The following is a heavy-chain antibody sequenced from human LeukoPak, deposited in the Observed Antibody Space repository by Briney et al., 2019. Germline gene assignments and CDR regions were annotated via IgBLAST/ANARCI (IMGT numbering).Heavy chain of an antibody. D-gene: IGHD3-10*02. CDR1: GFTFSSYE. J-gene: IGHJ6*04. CDR3: AELGITMIGGV. V-gene: IGHV3-48*03. Sequence: GGSLRLSCAASGFTFSSYEMNWVRQAPGKGLEWVSYISSSGSTIYYADSVKGRLTISRDSAKNSLYLQVNSLRAEDTAVYYCAELGITMIGGVWGKGTTVTISS. CDR2: ISSSGSTI.